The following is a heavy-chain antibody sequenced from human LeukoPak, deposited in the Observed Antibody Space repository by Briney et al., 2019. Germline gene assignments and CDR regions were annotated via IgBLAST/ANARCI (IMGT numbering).Heavy chain of an antibody. D-gene: IGHD3-9*01. CDR3: ARGVVYYDILTGYYVYWYFDL. CDR1: GGSFSGYY. V-gene: IGHV4-34*01. CDR2: INHSGST. J-gene: IGHJ2*01. Sequence: PSETLSLTCAVYGGSFSGYYWSGIRQPPGKGLEWIGEINHSGSTNYNPSLKSRVTISVDTSKNQFTLKLSSVTAADTAVYYCARGVVYYDILTGYYVYWYFDLWGRGTLVTVSS.